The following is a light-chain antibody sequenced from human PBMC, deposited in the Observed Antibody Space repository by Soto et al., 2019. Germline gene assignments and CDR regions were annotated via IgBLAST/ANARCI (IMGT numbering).Light chain of an antibody. V-gene: IGLV1-47*02. J-gene: IGLJ2*01. Sequence: QSVLTQPPSASGTPGQRVTFSCSGSSSNIGSNYVYWYQQLPGTAPKLLIYSNNLRPSGVPDRFSGSKSGTSASLAVSGLQAEDEADYYCSSYAGSNVLFGGGTKLTVL. CDR2: SNN. CDR3: SSYAGSNVL. CDR1: SSNIGSNY.